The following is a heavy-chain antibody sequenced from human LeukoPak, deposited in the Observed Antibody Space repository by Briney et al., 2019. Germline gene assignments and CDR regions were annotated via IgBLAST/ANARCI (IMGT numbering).Heavy chain of an antibody. CDR2: ISGSGVIT. Sequence: GGSLRLSCAASGFTFSSFAMSWVREAPGKGLGRVSPISGSGVITYSADSVRGRFTISRDNSKNTLYLQMNSLRDGDTAVYNSAKDMAGDYCDSSGYYYPYWGQGTLVSVSS. V-gene: IGHV3-23*01. D-gene: IGHD3-22*01. CDR3: AKDMAGDYCDSSGYYYPY. J-gene: IGHJ4*02. CDR1: GFTFSSFA.